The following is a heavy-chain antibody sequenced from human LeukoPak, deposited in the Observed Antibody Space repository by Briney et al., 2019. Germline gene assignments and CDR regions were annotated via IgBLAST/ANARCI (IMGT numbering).Heavy chain of an antibody. J-gene: IGHJ6*03. Sequence: SETLSLTCTVSGYSISSGYYWGWIRQPPGKGLEWIGSIYHSGSTYYNPSLKSRVTISVDTSKNQFSLKLSSVTAADTAVYYCARDRTGLIGYYYYYYYMDVWGKGTTVTISS. V-gene: IGHV4-38-2*02. CDR3: ARDRTGLIGYYYYYYYMDV. D-gene: IGHD3-9*01. CDR2: IYHSGST. CDR1: GYSISSGYY.